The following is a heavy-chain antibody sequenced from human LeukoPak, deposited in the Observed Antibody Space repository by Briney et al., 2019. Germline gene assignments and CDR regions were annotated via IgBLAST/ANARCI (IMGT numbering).Heavy chain of an antibody. J-gene: IGHJ4*02. CDR3: ARDPLPYYDSSGFGGYFDY. CDR1: GFTFSSYG. CDR2: ISYDGSNK. Sequence: GGSLRLSCAASGFTFSSYGMHWVRQAPGKGLEWVALISYDGSNKYYADSVKGRFTISRDNSKNTLYLQMNSLRAEDTAVYYCARDPLPYYDSSGFGGYFDYWGQGTLVTVSS. V-gene: IGHV3-30*03. D-gene: IGHD3-22*01.